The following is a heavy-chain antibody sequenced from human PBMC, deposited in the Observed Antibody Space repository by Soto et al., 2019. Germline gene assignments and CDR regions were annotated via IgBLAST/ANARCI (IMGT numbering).Heavy chain of an antibody. CDR3: ARGGTNYYYYYGMDV. CDR2: IWYDGSNK. D-gene: IGHD3-16*01. CDR1: GFTFSSYG. V-gene: IGHV3-33*01. J-gene: IGHJ6*02. Sequence: QVQLVESGGGVVQPGRSLRLSCAASGFTFSSYGMHWVRQAPGKGLEWVAVIWYDGSNKYYADSVKGRFTISRDNSKNTLYLQMNSLRAEDTAVYYCARGGTNYYYYYGMDVWGQGTTVTVSS.